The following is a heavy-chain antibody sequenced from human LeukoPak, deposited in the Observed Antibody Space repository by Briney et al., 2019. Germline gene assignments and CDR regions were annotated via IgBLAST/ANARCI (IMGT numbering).Heavy chain of an antibody. CDR2: ISSSSSYI. CDR3: RMTATASDAFDI. J-gene: IGHJ3*02. Sequence: KSGGSLRLSCAASGFTFSSYAMSWVRQAPGKGLEWVSSISSSSSYIYYADSVKGRFTISRDNAKNSLYLQMNSLRAEDTAVYYCRMTATASDAFDIWGQGTMVTVSS. CDR1: GFTFSSYA. D-gene: IGHD2-21*02. V-gene: IGHV3-21*01.